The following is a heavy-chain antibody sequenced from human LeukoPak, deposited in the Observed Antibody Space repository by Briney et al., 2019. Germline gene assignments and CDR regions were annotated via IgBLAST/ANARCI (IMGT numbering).Heavy chain of an antibody. D-gene: IGHD2-2*01. V-gene: IGHV3-21*04. CDR1: GFPFSSYS. CDR2: ISGSSSYI. Sequence: GGSLRLSCAASGFPFSSYSMNWVRQAPGKGLEWVSSISGSSSYIYYADSVKGRFTISRDNAKNSLYLQMNGLTAEDTALYYCARRLVTAGITDFFDSWGQGTLVSVSS. CDR3: ARRLVTAGITDFFDS. J-gene: IGHJ4*02.